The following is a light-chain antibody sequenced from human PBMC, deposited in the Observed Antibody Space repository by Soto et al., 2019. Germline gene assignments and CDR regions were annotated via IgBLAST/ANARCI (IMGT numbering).Light chain of an antibody. CDR1: SFKIGSNN. Sequence: QSVLPQPSSASGTPGQRVTISCSGRSFKIGSNNVNWYQQLPGTAPKLLIYSNNQRPSGVPDRFSGSKSGTSASLAISGLQSEDEADYYCAAWDDSLNTYVFGIGTKVTVL. CDR2: SNN. J-gene: IGLJ1*01. V-gene: IGLV1-44*01. CDR3: AAWDDSLNTYV.